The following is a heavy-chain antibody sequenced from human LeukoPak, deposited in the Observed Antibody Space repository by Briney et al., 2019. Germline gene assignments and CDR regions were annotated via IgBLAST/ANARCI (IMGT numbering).Heavy chain of an antibody. Sequence: GGSLRLSCVASGFTFSDYYMAWIRQAPGKGLEWISYISTSGSAVYYADSVKGRFTMSRDNAKNSLYLQMNSLRAEDTAVYYCARRAPFYYNSWSPTHDYGMDVWGQGTTVTVSS. CDR2: ISTSGSAV. D-gene: IGHD3-10*01. V-gene: IGHV3-11*01. CDR1: GFTFSDYY. CDR3: ARRAPFYYNSWSPTHDYGMDV. J-gene: IGHJ6*02.